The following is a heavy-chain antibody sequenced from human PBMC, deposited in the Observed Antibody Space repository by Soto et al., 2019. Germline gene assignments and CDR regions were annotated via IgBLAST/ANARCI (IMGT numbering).Heavy chain of an antibody. CDR3: AREQWGFDS. Sequence: QVQLQESGPELVKPSQTLSLTCSVSGGSITTNGHYWTWIRQHPGQGLEWIAYIYYTGNSYLNPSSXSRLSISVDTSKNQFSLELRSVTAADTAVYYCAREQWGFDSWGQGTLVTVSS. V-gene: IGHV4-31*03. J-gene: IGHJ4*02. CDR2: IYYTGNS. CDR1: GGSITTNGHY. D-gene: IGHD6-19*01.